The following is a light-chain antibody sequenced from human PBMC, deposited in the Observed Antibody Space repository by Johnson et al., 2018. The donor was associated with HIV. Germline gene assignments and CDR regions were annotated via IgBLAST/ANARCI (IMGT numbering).Light chain of an antibody. CDR2: ENN. J-gene: IGLJ1*01. CDR3: GTWDTSLSAYV. CDR1: SSNIGKNY. Sequence: QSVLTQPPSVSAAPGQMVSISCSGSSSNIGKNYVSWYQQFPGTAPKLLIHENNKRPSGIPDRFSGSKSGTSATLGITGLQPGYEADYYCGTWDTSLSAYVFGTGTKVTVL. V-gene: IGLV1-51*02.